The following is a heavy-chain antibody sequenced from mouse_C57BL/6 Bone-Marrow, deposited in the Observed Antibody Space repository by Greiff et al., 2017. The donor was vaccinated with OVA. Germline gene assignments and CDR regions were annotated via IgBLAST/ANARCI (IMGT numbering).Heavy chain of an antibody. CDR3: ARSNYYEV. V-gene: IGHV1-82*01. Sequence: VKLQESGPELVKPGASVKISCKASGYAFSSSWMTWVKQRPGKGLEWIGRIYPGDGDTNYNGKFKGKATLTADKSSSTAYMQLSSLTSEDSAVYFCARSNYYEVWGTGTTGTVSS. J-gene: IGHJ1*03. CDR1: GYAFSSSW. CDR2: IYPGDGDT.